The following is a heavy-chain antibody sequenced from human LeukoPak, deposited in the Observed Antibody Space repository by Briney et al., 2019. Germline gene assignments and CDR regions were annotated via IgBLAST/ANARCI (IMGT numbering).Heavy chain of an antibody. CDR1: GFTFSRYS. V-gene: IGHV3-21*01. Sequence: PGGSLRLSCAASGFTFSRYSMNWVRQAPGKGLEWVSSISSSSSYIYYADSVKGRFTISRDNAKNSLYLQMNSLRAEDTAVYYCARSEGQGATDAFDIWGQGTMVTVSS. CDR2: ISSSSSYI. J-gene: IGHJ3*02. CDR3: ARSEGQGATDAFDI. D-gene: IGHD1-26*01.